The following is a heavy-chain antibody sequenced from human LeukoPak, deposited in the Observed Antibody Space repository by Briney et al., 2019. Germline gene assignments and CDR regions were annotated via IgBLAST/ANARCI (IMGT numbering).Heavy chain of an antibody. CDR3: ARHSSLAHFDH. CDR2: IYYSGTT. J-gene: IGHJ4*02. V-gene: IGHV4-59*01. Sequence: LETLSLTCTVSGDSISSYYCSWIRQPPGKGLEWIGYIYYSGTTNYNPSLKSRVTIAVDTSKNQFSLKLSSVTAADTAVYYCARHSSLAHFDHWGQGSLVTVSS. CDR1: GDSISSYY.